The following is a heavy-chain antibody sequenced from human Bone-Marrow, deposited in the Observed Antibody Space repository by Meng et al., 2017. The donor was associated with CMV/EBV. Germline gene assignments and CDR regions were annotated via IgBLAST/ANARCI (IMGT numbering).Heavy chain of an antibody. V-gene: IGHV3-48*04. CDR3: ARDGPGAATHLDY. Sequence: GESLKISCAASGFSFNSYNMHWVRQAPGKGLEWVSYITSSSSPIYFADSVKGRFTISRDNAKNSLYLQMHSLRSEDTAVYYCARDGPGAATHLDYWGQGTLVTVSS. J-gene: IGHJ4*02. CDR2: ITSSSSPI. D-gene: IGHD2-15*01. CDR1: GFSFNSYN.